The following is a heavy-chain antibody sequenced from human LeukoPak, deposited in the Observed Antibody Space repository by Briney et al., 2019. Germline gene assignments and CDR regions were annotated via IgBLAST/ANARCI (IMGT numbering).Heavy chain of an antibody. Sequence: ASVKVSCKASGYTFTSYYMHWVRQAPGQGLEWMGIINPSGGSTSYAQKFQGRVTMTRDTSTSTVYMELSSLRSEDTAVYYCARDHRFSGIVVVPAAMGYWGQGTLVTVS. V-gene: IGHV1-46*01. CDR3: ARDHRFSGIVVVPAAMGY. CDR1: GYTFTSYY. D-gene: IGHD2-2*01. J-gene: IGHJ4*02. CDR2: INPSGGST.